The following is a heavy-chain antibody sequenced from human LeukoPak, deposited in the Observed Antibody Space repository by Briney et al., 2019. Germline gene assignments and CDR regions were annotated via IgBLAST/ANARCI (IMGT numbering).Heavy chain of an antibody. CDR2: ISGNSFWI. J-gene: IGHJ4*02. CDR1: GFTFSSYN. Sequence: PGGSLRLSCAVSGFTFSSYNMNWVRQAPGKGLEWVSAISGNSFWIYYADSVKGRFTISRDNAKNSLYLQMDSLRADDTAVYYCARKVPSAQSDFWGQGTLVTVSS. V-gene: IGHV3-21*01. CDR3: ARKVPSAQSDF.